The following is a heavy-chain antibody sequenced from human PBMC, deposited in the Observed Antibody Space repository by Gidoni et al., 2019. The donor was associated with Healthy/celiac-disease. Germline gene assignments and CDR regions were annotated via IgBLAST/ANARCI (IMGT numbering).Heavy chain of an antibody. CDR1: GFTFSSYA. CDR2: ISGSGGST. D-gene: IGHD2-2*01. J-gene: IGHJ6*02. Sequence: EVQPLESGRGLVQPGGSLRLSCAASGFTFSSYAMRWVRQAPGTGLEWCSVISGSGGSTYAGSVKDRFTISRDNSKNTLYLQMNSLRAEDTAVYYCAKDPEPAAIVPPYYYYGMDVWGQGTTVTVSS. V-gene: IGHV3-23*01. CDR3: AKDPEPAAIVPPYYYYGMDV.